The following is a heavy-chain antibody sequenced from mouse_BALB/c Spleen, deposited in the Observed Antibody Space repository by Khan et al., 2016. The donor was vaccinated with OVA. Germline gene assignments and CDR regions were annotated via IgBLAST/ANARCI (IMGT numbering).Heavy chain of an antibody. CDR1: GYTFTDFL. J-gene: IGHJ3*01. Sequence: QVQLKESGPELVKPGASVKMSCKASGYTFTDFLISWLKQRPGQGLEWIGEIYPGSGYIYYNEKFKGKATLTSDKSSNTAYMQLSSLTSEDIAVPYGGKAGYGGFAHWGQGTLVTVSA. CDR3: GKAGYGGFAH. D-gene: IGHD3-2*02. V-gene: IGHV1-77*01. CDR2: IYPGSGYI.